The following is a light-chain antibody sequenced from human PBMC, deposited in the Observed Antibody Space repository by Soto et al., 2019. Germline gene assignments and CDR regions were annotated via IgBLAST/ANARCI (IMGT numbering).Light chain of an antibody. Sequence: QSVLTQPASVSRSPGQSITIPCTCTISHIAAYNYVSWYQQHPVRAPKLLIYHVNTRPSGISNRFSGSKSGDTASLTISGLQAEDEAEYSCFSYSTSSSLYVFGSGTKGTVL. J-gene: IGLJ1*01. CDR2: HVN. V-gene: IGLV2-14*03. CDR1: ISHIAAYNY. CDR3: FSYSTSSSLYV.